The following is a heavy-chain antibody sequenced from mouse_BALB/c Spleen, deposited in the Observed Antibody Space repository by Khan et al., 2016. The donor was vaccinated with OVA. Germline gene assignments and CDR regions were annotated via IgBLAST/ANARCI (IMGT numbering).Heavy chain of an antibody. CDR3: AKDPHDYGMDY. V-gene: IGHV2-6-5*01. CDR2: IWAGGSK. CDR1: GFSLTDYA. J-gene: IGHJ4*01. Sequence: QVQLKESGPGLVAPSQSLYISCTVSGFSLTDYAVSWIRQPPGKGLEWLGVIWAGGSKSYYSVLKSRLSIIKDNSNSQVFIKVNSLQTEDTAMYYCAKDPHDYGMDYWGQGTSVTVSA.